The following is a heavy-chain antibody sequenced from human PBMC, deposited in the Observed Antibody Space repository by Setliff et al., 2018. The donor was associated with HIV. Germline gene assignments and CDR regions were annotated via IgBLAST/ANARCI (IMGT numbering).Heavy chain of an antibody. Sequence: SVKVSCKASGGTFSSYAINWVRQAPGQGLEWTGGIIPIFGTANYAQKFQGRVTMTADESTNTAYMELSSLISEDTAVYYCARAPVVTAPSYYYMDVWGKGTTVTV. CDR2: IIPIFGTA. D-gene: IGHD2-21*02. J-gene: IGHJ6*03. CDR3: ARAPVVTAPSYYYMDV. V-gene: IGHV1-69*13. CDR1: GGTFSSYA.